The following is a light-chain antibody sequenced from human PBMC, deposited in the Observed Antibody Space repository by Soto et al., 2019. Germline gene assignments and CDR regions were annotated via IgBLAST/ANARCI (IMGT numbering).Light chain of an antibody. V-gene: IGLV1-40*01. CDR3: CSYAGSYTLV. Sequence: QLVLTQPPSVSGAPGQRVTISCTGSSSNIGAGYDVHWYQQLPGTAPKLVIYGTTNRPSGVPDRFSGSKSGTSASLAITGLQAEDEADYYCCSYAGSYTLVFGGGTKLTVL. J-gene: IGLJ2*01. CDR1: SSNIGAGYD. CDR2: GTT.